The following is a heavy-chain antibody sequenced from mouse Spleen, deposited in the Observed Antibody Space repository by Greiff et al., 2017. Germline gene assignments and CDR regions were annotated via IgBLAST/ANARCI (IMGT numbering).Heavy chain of an antibody. CDR1: GFTFSDYG. D-gene: IGHD2-1*01. CDR3: ARDGNTGYYAMDY. Sequence: EVKLMESGGGLVKPGGSLKLSCAASGFTFSDYGMHWVRQAPEKGLEWVAYISSGSSTIYYADTVKGRFTISRDNAKNTLFLQMTSLRSEDTAMYYCARDGNTGYYAMDYWGQGTSVTVSS. V-gene: IGHV5-17*01. J-gene: IGHJ4*01. CDR2: ISSGSSTI.